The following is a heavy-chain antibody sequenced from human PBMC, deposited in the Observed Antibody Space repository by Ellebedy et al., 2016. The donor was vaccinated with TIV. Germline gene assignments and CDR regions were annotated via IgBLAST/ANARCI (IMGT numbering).Heavy chain of an antibody. CDR1: GGSISSGGYY. CDR2: IYYSGST. Sequence: MPSETLSLTCTVSGGSISSGGYYWSWIRQHPGKGLEWIGSIYYSGSTYYNPSLKSRVTISVDTSKNQFSLKLSSVTAADTAVYYCARGPPRTIVVVIRKPRNWHFDLWGRGTLVTVAS. J-gene: IGHJ2*01. V-gene: IGHV4-39*01. CDR3: ARGPPRTIVVVIRKPRNWHFDL. D-gene: IGHD2-21*01.